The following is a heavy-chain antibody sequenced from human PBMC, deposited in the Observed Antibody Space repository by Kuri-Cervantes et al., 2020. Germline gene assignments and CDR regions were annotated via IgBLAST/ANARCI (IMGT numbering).Heavy chain of an antibody. V-gene: IGHV1-8*01. Sequence: ASVKVSCKASGYTFTSYDINWVRQATGQGLEWMGWMNPNSGNTGYAQKFQGRVTMTEDTSTDTAYMELSSLRSEDTAVYYCAYVWGSYRYTGAFDIWGKGTMVTVSS. J-gene: IGHJ3*02. CDR3: AYVWGSYRYTGAFDI. D-gene: IGHD3-16*02. CDR1: GYTFTSYD. CDR2: MNPNSGNT.